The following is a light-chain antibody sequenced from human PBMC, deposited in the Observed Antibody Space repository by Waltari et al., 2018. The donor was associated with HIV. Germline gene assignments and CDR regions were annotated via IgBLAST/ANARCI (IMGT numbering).Light chain of an antibody. Sequence: SYDLTQPLSVSVALGQTAMITCGGNNIGSKNVHWYQQKPGQAPVLVSYRDNNRPSGLPERFSGSNSGNTATLTISRAQAEDEADYYCQVWDKFGGGTKLTVL. V-gene: IGLV3-9*01. CDR2: RDN. CDR1: NIGSKN. CDR3: QVWDK. J-gene: IGLJ2*01.